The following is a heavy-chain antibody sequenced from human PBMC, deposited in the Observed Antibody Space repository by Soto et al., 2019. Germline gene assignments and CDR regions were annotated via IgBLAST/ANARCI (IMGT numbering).Heavy chain of an antibody. CDR2: IFYSGST. D-gene: IGHD2-8*01. Sequence: SETLSLTCAVSGGSLSSSSGWSWVRQPPGKTLEWLGEIFYSGSTKYNPSLNSRVTISADQSKNDFSRRLSSVTAADTAVYYCVHHGGVPYYHDFWGQGMLVTVSS. CDR3: VHHGGVPYYHDF. V-gene: IGHV4-4*02. J-gene: IGHJ4*02. CDR1: GGSLSSSSG.